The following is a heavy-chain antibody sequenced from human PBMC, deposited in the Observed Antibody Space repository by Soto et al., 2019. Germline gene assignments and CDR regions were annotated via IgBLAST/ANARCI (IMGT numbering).Heavy chain of an antibody. CDR3: ARDRSDFWSGSYYSAGVDY. Sequence: GASVKVSCKASGYTFTSYGISWVRQAPGQGLEWMGWISAYNGNTNYAQKLQGRVTMTTDTSTSTAYMELRSLRSDDTAVYYCARDRSDFWSGSYYSAGVDYWGQGTLVTVSS. J-gene: IGHJ4*02. CDR1: GYTFTSYG. V-gene: IGHV1-18*01. CDR2: ISAYNGNT. D-gene: IGHD3-3*01.